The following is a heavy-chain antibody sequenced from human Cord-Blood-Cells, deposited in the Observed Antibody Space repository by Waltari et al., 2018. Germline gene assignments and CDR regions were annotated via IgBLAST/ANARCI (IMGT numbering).Heavy chain of an antibody. CDR1: GATHSSHR. Sequence: EVQLVESGGGLVMPGGSLRPSCAATGATHSSHRMTWVRRAPGKGREGVSSSRSSISYIYYSDSVKGRFTISRDNAKNSLYLQMNSLRAEDTAVYYCARPPSDRGSKYFQHWGQGTLVTVSS. J-gene: IGHJ1*01. D-gene: IGHD3-22*01. CDR3: ARPPSDRGSKYFQH. V-gene: IGHV3-21*01. CDR2: SRSSISYI.